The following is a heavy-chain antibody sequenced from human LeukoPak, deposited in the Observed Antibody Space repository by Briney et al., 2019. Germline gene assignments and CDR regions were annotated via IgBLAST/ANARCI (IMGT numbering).Heavy chain of an antibody. CDR2: ISSSTTYI. J-gene: IGHJ4*02. D-gene: IGHD1-26*01. Sequence: GGSLRLSCAASGFTFSNYNINWVRQAPGKGLEWVSSISSSTTYIYYADSVNGRFTISRDNTKNSLYLQMNSLRAEDTAVYYCARSGIVGATPPYYLDYWGQGTLVTVSS. V-gene: IGHV3-21*01. CDR1: GFTFSNYN. CDR3: ARSGIVGATPPYYLDY.